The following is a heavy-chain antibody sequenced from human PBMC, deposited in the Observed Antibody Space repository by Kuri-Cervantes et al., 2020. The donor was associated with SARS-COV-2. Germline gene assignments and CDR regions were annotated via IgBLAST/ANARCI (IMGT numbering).Heavy chain of an antibody. CDR1: GGSISDHY. CDR3: ARDLNGQLWSTGLGY. D-gene: IGHD5-18*01. CDR2: IYDSWTT. Sequence: SETLSLTCTVSGGSISDHYWSWIRQSPGKGLEWIGYIYDSWTTNYNPSLKSRVTVSVDKSKNHFSLRLSSVTAADTAVYYCARDLNGQLWSTGLGYWGQGTLVTVSS. J-gene: IGHJ4*02. V-gene: IGHV4-59*11.